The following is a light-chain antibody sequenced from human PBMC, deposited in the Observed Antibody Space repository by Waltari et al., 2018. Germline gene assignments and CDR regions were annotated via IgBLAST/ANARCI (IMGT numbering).Light chain of an antibody. CDR2: GAS. CDR1: QSVSRS. J-gene: IGKJ1*01. V-gene: IGKV3-20*01. CDR3: QNYVTSLAM. Sequence: EIVLTQSPGTLSLSPGERATLSCRASQSVSRSLAWYQQKLGQAPRLLIYGASSRATGIPDRFSGSGSGTDFSLTIARLEPEDFAVYYCQNYVTSLAMFGQGTKVEIK.